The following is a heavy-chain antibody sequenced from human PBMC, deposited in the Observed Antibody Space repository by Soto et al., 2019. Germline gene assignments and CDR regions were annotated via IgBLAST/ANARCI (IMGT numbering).Heavy chain of an antibody. CDR1: GFTFSSYA. V-gene: IGHV3-30-3*01. D-gene: IGHD3-10*01. Sequence: QVQLVESGGGVVQPGRSLRLSCAASGFTFSSYAMHWVRQAPGKGLEWVAVISYDGSNKYYADSVKGRFTISRDNSKNTLYLQMNSLRAEDTAVYYCAKPWFGELAPFDYWGQGTLVTVSS. J-gene: IGHJ4*02. CDR3: AKPWFGELAPFDY. CDR2: ISYDGSNK.